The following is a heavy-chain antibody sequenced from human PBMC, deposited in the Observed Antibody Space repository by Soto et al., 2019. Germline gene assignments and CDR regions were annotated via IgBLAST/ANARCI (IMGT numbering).Heavy chain of an antibody. CDR2: INTDNGNT. D-gene: IGHD6-6*01. J-gene: IGHJ4*02. Sequence: QVQLVQSGAEVKKPGASVKVSCKASGYRFTDYAIHWVRQAPGQRLEWMGWINTDNGNTKYSENFQGRVTIIRDPSASTAYMELSSLRSDDTAVYYCAREGSSSVIDFWGQGTLVSVSS. V-gene: IGHV1-3*04. CDR3: AREGSSSVIDF. CDR1: GYRFTDYA.